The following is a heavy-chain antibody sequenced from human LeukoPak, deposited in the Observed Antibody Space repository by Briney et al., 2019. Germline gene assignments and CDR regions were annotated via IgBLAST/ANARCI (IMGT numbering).Heavy chain of an antibody. CDR2: IIPILGIA. V-gene: IGHV1-69*04. Sequence: SVKVSCKASVGTFSSYAISWVRQSPGQGLEWMGRIIPILGIANYAQKFQGRVTITADKSTSTAYMELSSLRSEDTAVYYCARGDVDTDVWFDPRGQGTLVTVSS. J-gene: IGHJ5*02. CDR1: VGTFSSYA. CDR3: ARGDVDTDVWFDP. D-gene: IGHD5-18*01.